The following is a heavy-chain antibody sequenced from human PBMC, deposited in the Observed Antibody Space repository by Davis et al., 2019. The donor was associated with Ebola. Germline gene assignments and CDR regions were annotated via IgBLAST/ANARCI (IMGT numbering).Heavy chain of an antibody. CDR3: ARDPHSSSWYRFDP. Sequence: SQTLSLTCAVSGGSINSYYWSWIRQPPGKGLEWIGNIYSSGGTNYNPSLKSRVTISVDTSKNQFSLSLSSVTAADTAVYYCARDPHSSSWYRFDPWGQGTLVTVSS. J-gene: IGHJ5*02. CDR1: GGSINSYY. V-gene: IGHV4-4*08. D-gene: IGHD6-13*01. CDR2: IYSSGGT.